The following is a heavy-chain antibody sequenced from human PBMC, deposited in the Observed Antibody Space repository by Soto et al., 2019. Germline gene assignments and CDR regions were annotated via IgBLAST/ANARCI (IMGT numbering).Heavy chain of an antibody. Sequence: PSETLSLTCAVSGGSISSSNWWSWVRQPPGKGLEWIGEIYHSGSTNYNPSLKSRVTISVDKSKNQFSLKLSSVTAADTAVYYCARGIQLFAWYYFDYWGQGTLVTVSS. V-gene: IGHV4-4*02. J-gene: IGHJ4*02. CDR2: IYHSGST. D-gene: IGHD5-18*01. CDR3: ARGIQLFAWYYFDY. CDR1: GGSISSSNW.